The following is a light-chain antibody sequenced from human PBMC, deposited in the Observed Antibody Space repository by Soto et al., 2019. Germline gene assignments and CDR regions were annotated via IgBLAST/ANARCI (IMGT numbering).Light chain of an antibody. Sequence: DIQMTQSPSSLSASVGDRVTITFRASQSISSYLNWYQHKPGKAPKLLIYAASSLQSGVPSRFSGSGSGTDFTLTISSLQPEDFATYYCQQIYSTPLTFGQGTRLEI. V-gene: IGKV1-39*01. J-gene: IGKJ5*01. CDR2: AAS. CDR1: QSISSY. CDR3: QQIYSTPLT.